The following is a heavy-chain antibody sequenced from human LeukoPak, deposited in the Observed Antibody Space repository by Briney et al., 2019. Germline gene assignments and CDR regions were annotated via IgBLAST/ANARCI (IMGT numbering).Heavy chain of an antibody. D-gene: IGHD6-13*01. J-gene: IGHJ4*02. CDR3: ARVILSNSWYRGPFDY. Sequence: SETLSLTCAVYGGSFSGYYWSWIRQPPGEGLEWIGEINHSGSTNYNPSLKSRVTISVDTSKNQFSLKLSSVTAADTAVYYCARVILSNSWYRGPFDYWGQGTLVTVSS. CDR2: INHSGST. CDR1: GGSFSGYY. V-gene: IGHV4-34*01.